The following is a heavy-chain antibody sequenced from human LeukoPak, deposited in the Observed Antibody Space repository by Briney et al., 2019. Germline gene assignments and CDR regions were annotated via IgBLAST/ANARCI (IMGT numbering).Heavy chain of an antibody. J-gene: IGHJ3*02. Sequence: SETLSLTCTVSDGSISDYSWSWIRQPPGKGLEWIGYIYYSGSTNYNPSLKSRVTISLDTSKNQFSLKLSSVTAADTAVYYCARRQLPDAFDIWGQGTMVTVSS. CDR3: ARRQLPDAFDI. CDR1: DGSISDYS. D-gene: IGHD2-2*01. V-gene: IGHV4-59*01. CDR2: IYYSGST.